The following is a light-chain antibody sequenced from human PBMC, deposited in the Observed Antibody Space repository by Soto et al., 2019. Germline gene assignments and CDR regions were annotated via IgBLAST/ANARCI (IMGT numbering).Light chain of an antibody. CDR2: DVS. CDR1: SSDVGGYNY. V-gene: IGLV2-8*01. J-gene: IGLJ2*01. Sequence: QSALTQPPSASGSPGQSVTISCTGTSSDVGGYNYVSWYQQHPGKAPKFMIYDVSKRPSGVPDRFSGSKSGNTACLTVSGLQADDEADYYCSSYAGSNNPVIFGGGTKLTVL. CDR3: SSYAGSNNPVI.